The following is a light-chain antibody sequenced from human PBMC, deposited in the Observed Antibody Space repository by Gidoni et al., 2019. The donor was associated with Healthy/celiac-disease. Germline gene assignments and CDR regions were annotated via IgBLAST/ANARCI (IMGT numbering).Light chain of an antibody. CDR2: AAS. V-gene: IGKV1-39*01. J-gene: IGKJ1*01. CDR3: QQSYSTPWT. Sequence: DIQLTPSPSSLSASVGDRVTITCRASQRISSYLNWYQQKPGKAPKLLIYAASSLQSGVPSRFSGSGSGTDFTLTISSLQPEDFATYYCQQSYSTPWTFGQXTKVEIK. CDR1: QRISSY.